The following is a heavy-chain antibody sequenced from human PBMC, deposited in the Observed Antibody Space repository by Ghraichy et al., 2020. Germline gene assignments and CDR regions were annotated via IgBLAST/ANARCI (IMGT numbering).Heavy chain of an antibody. CDR2: IFYSGTT. D-gene: IGHD6-6*01. Sequence: TLSLTCTVSGGSISNSYYYWGWIRQPPGEGLEWIGNIFYSGTTYYNPSLRGRVAVSVDTSKNQFSLKLSSVTAADTAVYYCASLIAASDHWYFHLWGRGTLVTVSS. V-gene: IGHV4-39*07. CDR3: ASLIAASDHWYFHL. CDR1: GGSISNSYYY. J-gene: IGHJ2*01.